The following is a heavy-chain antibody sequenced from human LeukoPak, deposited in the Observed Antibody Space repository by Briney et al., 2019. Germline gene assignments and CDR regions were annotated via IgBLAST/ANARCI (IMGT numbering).Heavy chain of an antibody. D-gene: IGHD3-22*01. CDR3: AGDKTTSGYYEFDY. CDR2: ISSSSTDI. CDR1: GFTFSTYS. J-gene: IGHJ4*02. V-gene: IGHV3-21*01. Sequence: GGSLRLSCAASGFTFSTYSMNWVRQAPGKGLEWVSSISSSSTDIYYGDSVKGRFAISRDNAKNSLYLQMNSLRTEDTAVYYCAGDKTTSGYYEFDYWGQGTLVTVSS.